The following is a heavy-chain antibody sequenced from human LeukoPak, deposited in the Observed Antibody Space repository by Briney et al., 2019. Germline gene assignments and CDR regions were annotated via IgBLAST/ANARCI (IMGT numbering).Heavy chain of an antibody. V-gene: IGHV3-21*01. J-gene: IGHJ4*02. CDR2: ISSSSSYI. CDR1: GFTFSSYS. CDR3: ARDRDDYPYY. D-gene: IGHD4-11*01. Sequence: PGGSLRLSCAASGFTFSSYSMNWVRQAPGKGPGWVSSISSSSSYIYYADSVKGRFTISRDNAKNSLYLQMNSLRAEDTAVYYCARDRDDYPYYWGQGTLVPVSS.